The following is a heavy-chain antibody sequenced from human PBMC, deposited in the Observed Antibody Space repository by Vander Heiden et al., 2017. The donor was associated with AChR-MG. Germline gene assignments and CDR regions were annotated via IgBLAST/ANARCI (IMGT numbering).Heavy chain of an antibody. V-gene: IGHV3-23*01. Sequence: EVQLLESGGGLVQPGGSLRLSCAASGFTFSSYAMSWVRQAPGKGLEWVSAISGSGGSTYYADSVKGRFTISRDNSKNTLYLQMNSLRAEDTAVYYCAKWNRITMIVVVITTPSHFDYWGQGTLVTVSS. D-gene: IGHD3-22*01. CDR2: ISGSGGST. CDR3: AKWNRITMIVVVITTPSHFDY. CDR1: GFTFSSYA. J-gene: IGHJ4*02.